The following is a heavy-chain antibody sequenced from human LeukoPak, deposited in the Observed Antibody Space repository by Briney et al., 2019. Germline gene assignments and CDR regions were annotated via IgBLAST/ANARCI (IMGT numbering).Heavy chain of an antibody. CDR3: ARDPPTVAVAGNDY. CDR2: INPNSGGT. J-gene: IGHJ4*02. D-gene: IGHD6-19*01. CDR1: GYTFTGYY. Sequence: GASVKVSCKASGYTFTGYYMHWVRQAPGQGLEWMGWINPNSGGTNYAQKFQGRVTMTRDTSISTAYMELSRLRSDDTAVYYCARDPPTVAVAGNDYWGQGTLVTVSS. V-gene: IGHV1-2*02.